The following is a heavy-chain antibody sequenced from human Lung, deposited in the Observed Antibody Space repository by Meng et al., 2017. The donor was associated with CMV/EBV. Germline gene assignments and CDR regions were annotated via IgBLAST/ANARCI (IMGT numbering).Heavy chain of an antibody. Sequence: QLQGSGPGLVKPSGTLPLTCAVSGGSISISTWWSWVRQPPGKGLEWIGEIYHSGGTNYNPSLRGRVTISLDKSKNQFSLTLRSVTAADMAVYYCARDPYATGWAGWGQGTLVTVSS. D-gene: IGHD6-19*01. J-gene: IGHJ4*02. CDR3: ARDPYATGWAG. CDR1: GGSISISTW. CDR2: IYHSGGT. V-gene: IGHV4-4*02.